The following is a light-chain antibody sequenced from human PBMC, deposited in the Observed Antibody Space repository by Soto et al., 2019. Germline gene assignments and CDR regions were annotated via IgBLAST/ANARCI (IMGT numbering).Light chain of an antibody. CDR3: QQYNNWWT. CDR2: GAS. J-gene: IGKJ1*01. Sequence: EIVLTQSPGTLSLSPGEIATLSCRASQSVIRRSLACYQHKPGQAPGLLISGASSRATGIPDRLSGSGSGTEFTLTITSLQSEDFAVYYCQQYNNWWTFGQGTKVDIK. V-gene: IGKV3-20*01. CDR1: QSVIRRS.